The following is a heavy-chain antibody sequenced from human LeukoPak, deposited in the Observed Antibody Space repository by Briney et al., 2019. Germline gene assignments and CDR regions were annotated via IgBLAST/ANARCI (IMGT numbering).Heavy chain of an antibody. V-gene: IGHV3-53*01. Sequence: GGSLRLSFAASGFTVSSNYMSWVRQAPGKGLEWVSVIYSGGSTYYADSVKGRFTISRDNSKNTLYLQMNSLRAEDTAVYYCARRSGSYSGFDPWGQGTLVTVSS. CDR2: IYSGGST. D-gene: IGHD1-26*01. CDR3: ARRSGSYSGFDP. CDR1: GFTVSSNY. J-gene: IGHJ5*02.